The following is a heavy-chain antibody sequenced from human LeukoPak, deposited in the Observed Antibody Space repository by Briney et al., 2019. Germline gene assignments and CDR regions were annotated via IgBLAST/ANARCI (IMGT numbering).Heavy chain of an antibody. Sequence: GGSLRLSCAASGFPFSNYGMHWVRQAPGKGLEWVAVISYDGSDKYYADSVRGRFTISRDNSKNTLYLQMYSLGGEDTALYYCAKGGVSNGWYSLMDYWGQGTLVTVSS. CDR2: ISYDGSDK. CDR1: GFPFSNYG. J-gene: IGHJ4*02. D-gene: IGHD6-19*01. V-gene: IGHV3-30*18. CDR3: AKGGVSNGWYSLMDY.